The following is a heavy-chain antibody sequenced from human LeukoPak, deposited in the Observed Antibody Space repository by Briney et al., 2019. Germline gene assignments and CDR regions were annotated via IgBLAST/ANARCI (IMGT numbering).Heavy chain of an antibody. D-gene: IGHD6-6*01. CDR1: GYTFTGYY. Sequence: ASVKVSCKTSGYTFTGYYLHWVRQAPGQGLEWMGWIRPNSGGTKNAQKFQGRVTMTRDTSISTAYMELNRLTSDDTAVYYCATYSNSTLQYYYGLGVWGQGTTVTVSS. J-gene: IGHJ6*02. CDR2: IRPNSGGT. V-gene: IGHV1-2*02. CDR3: ATYSNSTLQYYYGLGV.